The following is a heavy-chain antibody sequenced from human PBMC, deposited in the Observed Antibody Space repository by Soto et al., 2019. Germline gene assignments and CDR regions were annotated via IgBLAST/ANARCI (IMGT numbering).Heavy chain of an antibody. J-gene: IGHJ4*02. CDR1: GGSISSYY. D-gene: IGHD3-22*01. V-gene: IGHV4-59*01. CDR2: IYYSGST. Sequence: SETLSLTCTVSGGSISSYYWSWIRQPPGKGLEWIGYIYYSGSTNYNPSLKSRVTISVDTSKNQFSLKLSSVTAADTAVYYCARDLGDYYDSSGYYPLWGQGTLVTVSS. CDR3: ARDLGDYYDSSGYYPL.